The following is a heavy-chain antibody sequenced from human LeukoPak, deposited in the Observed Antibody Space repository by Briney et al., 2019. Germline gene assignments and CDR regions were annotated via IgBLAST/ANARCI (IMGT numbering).Heavy chain of an antibody. D-gene: IGHD3-22*01. Sequence: SVKVSCKASGGTFSSYAISWVRQAPGQGLEWMGRIIPILGIANYAQKLQGRVTMTTDTSTSTAYMELRSLRSDDTAVYYCARERNTYYYDSSGYYYNDYWGQGTLVTVSS. J-gene: IGHJ4*02. CDR1: GGTFSSYA. V-gene: IGHV1-69*04. CDR3: ARERNTYYYDSSGYYYNDY. CDR2: IIPILGIA.